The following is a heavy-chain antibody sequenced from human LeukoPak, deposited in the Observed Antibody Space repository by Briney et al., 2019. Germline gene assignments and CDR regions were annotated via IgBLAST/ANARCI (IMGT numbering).Heavy chain of an antibody. CDR3: AKDLFRGYSGYDYGAFDY. D-gene: IGHD5-12*01. V-gene: IGHV3-7*03. CDR2: IKQDGSEK. J-gene: IGHJ4*02. CDR1: GFTFSSYW. Sequence: GGSLRLSCAASGFTFSSYWMSWVRQAPGKGLEWVANIKQDGSEKYYVDSVKGRFTISRDNAKNSLYLQMNSLRAEDTAVYYCAKDLFRGYSGYDYGAFDYWGQGTLVTVSS.